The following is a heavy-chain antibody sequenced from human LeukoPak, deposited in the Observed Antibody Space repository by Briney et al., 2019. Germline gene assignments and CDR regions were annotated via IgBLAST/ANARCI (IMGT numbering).Heavy chain of an antibody. CDR2: ISGSGGST. CDR1: GFTFSSYA. V-gene: IGHV3-23*01. J-gene: IGHJ4*02. CDR3: AKLGYGDSYYFGY. D-gene: IGHD4-17*01. Sequence: AGGSLRLSCAASGFTFSSYAMSWVRQAPGKGLEWVSAISGSGGSTYYADSVKGRFTISRDNSKNTLYLQMNSLRAEDTAVYYCAKLGYGDSYYFGYWGQGTLVTVSS.